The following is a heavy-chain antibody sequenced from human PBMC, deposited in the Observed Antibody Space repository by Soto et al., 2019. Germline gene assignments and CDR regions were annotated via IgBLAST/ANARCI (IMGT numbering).Heavy chain of an antibody. CDR2: IIPLSSIT. D-gene: IGHD6-19*01. CDR3: AREADRRWLHLFEF. V-gene: IGHV1-69*01. Sequence: VHLVQSGAEVKKPGSSVRVSCKASGGTFSSYGVSWVRQAPGQGLEWIGGIIPLSSITNYAQKFRGRVTITADESMTTAYMEMRGLRSDDTAVYFCAREADRRWLHLFEFWGQGTLVTVSS. J-gene: IGHJ4*02. CDR1: GGTFSSYG.